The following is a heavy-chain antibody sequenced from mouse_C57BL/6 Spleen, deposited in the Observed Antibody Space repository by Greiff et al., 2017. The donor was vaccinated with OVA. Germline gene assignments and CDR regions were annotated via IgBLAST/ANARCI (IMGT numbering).Heavy chain of an antibody. Sequence: VQLQQSGPELVKPGASVKISCKASGYSFTGYYMNWVKQSPGKSLEWIGEINPSTGGTTYNQKFKAKATLTVDKSSSTAYMQLQSLTSEDSAVYDCARGESGRLFAYWGQGTLVTVSA. V-gene: IGHV1-42*01. CDR1: GYSFTGYY. J-gene: IGHJ3*01. CDR3: ARGESGRLFAY. CDR2: INPSTGGT. D-gene: IGHD1-3*01.